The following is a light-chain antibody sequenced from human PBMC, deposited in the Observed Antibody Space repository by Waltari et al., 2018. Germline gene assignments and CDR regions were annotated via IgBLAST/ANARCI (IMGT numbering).Light chain of an antibody. V-gene: IGKV3-20*01. CDR1: QSVSRA. CDR3: QHYVSLPVT. Sequence: EIVLTQSPGTLSWSPGERATLSCRASQSVSRALAWYQQNPGQAPRLLIYGASNRATGIPDRFSGSGSGTDFSLIISRLEPEDFAVYYCQHYVSLPVTFGQGTKVEIK. CDR2: GAS. J-gene: IGKJ1*01.